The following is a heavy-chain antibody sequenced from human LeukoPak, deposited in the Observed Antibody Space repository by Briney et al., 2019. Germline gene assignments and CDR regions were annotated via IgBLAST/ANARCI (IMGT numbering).Heavy chain of an antibody. V-gene: IGHV3-11*01. D-gene: IGHD2-2*02. Sequence: GGSLRLSCAASGFTFTDYYMSWIRQAPGKGLEWVSYISSSGSNIYYADSVKCRFTISRDNAKNSLYLQMNSLRAEDTAVYYCARVIDIVIVQAAIRGGYYFDYWGQGALVTVSS. J-gene: IGHJ4*02. CDR2: ISSSGSNI. CDR1: GFTFTDYY. CDR3: ARVIDIVIVQAAIRGGYYFDY.